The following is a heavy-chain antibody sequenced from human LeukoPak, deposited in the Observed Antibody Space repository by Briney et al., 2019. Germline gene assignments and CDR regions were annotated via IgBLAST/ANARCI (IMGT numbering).Heavy chain of an antibody. CDR3: ARGYVIAVAGTGGY. D-gene: IGHD6-19*01. CDR2: IKPSGGST. Sequence: GASVKVSCKASGYSFTSYYMHGVRQAPGQGLEGGGIIKPSGGSTSYAQKCQGRLTMTRDTSPRTVYMQLSRLLSEDTAVYSCARGYVIAVAGTGGYWGQGTLVTVSS. J-gene: IGHJ4*02. V-gene: IGHV1-46*01. CDR1: GYSFTSYY.